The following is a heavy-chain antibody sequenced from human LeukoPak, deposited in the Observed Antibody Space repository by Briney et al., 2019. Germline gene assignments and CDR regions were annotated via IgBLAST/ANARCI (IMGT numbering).Heavy chain of an antibody. J-gene: IGHJ6*03. D-gene: IGHD3-22*01. CDR2: ISSSGSTI. CDR3: ARDGLEDYYYYYMDV. Sequence: GGSLRLSCAASGFTFSDYYMSWIRQAPGKGLEWVSYISSSGSTIYYADSVKGRFTISRDNAKNSLYLQMNSLRAEDTAVYYCARDGLEDYYYYYMDVWGKGTTVTVSS. CDR1: GFTFSDYY. V-gene: IGHV3-11*01.